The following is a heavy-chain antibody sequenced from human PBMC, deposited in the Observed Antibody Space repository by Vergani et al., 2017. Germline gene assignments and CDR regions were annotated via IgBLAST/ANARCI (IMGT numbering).Heavy chain of an antibody. Sequence: KESGPVLVKPTETLPLTCTVSGFSLSNARLGVSWIRQPPGKALEWLAHIFSNDEKSYSTSLKSRITISKDTSKSQVVLTMTNMDPVDTATYYCARIRYSSSWFDYWGQGTLVTVSS. CDR3: ARIRYSSSWFDY. J-gene: IGHJ4*02. CDR1: GFSLSNARLG. CDR2: IFSNDEK. V-gene: IGHV2-26*01. D-gene: IGHD6-13*01.